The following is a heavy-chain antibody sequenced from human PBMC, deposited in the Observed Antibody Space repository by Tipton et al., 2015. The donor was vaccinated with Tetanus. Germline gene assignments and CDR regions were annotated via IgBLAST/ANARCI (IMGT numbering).Heavy chain of an antibody. CDR2: IYYSGNT. CDR3: ASWYGDYVRWFDP. CDR1: GGSISSGGYY. Sequence: TLSLTCTVSGGSISSGGYYWSWIRQHPGKGLEWIGYIYYSGNTYYNPSLKSRVTVSVDTSKNQFSLKLSSVTAADTAVYYCASWYGDYVRWFDPWGQGTLVTVSS. J-gene: IGHJ5*02. V-gene: IGHV4-31*03. D-gene: IGHD4-17*01.